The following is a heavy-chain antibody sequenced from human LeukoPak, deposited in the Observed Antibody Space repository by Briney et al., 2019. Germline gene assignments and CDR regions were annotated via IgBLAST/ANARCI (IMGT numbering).Heavy chain of an antibody. J-gene: IGHJ4*02. CDR1: GFTFDAYD. CDR3: ARDYYLDY. CDR2: ISSGGSTI. V-gene: IGHV3-48*03. Sequence: TGGSLRLSCAASGFTFDAYDFNWVRQAPGKGLEWLSYISSGGSTIYYADSVKGRFTISRDNAKNSLFLQMNSLRAEDTAVYYCARDYYLDYWGQGTLVTVSS.